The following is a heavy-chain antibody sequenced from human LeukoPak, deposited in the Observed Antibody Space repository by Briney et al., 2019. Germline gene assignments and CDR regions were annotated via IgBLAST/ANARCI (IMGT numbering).Heavy chain of an antibody. J-gene: IGHJ4*02. V-gene: IGHV4-59*01. CDR2: IYYSGST. CDR3: ARGLLRYSSGIDY. D-gene: IGHD6-19*01. Sequence: SETLSLTCTVSGGSISSYYWSWIRQPPGKGLEWIGYIYYSGSTNYNTSLKSRVTISVDTSKNQFSLKLSSVTAADTAVYYCARGLLRYSSGIDYWGQGTPVTVSS. CDR1: GGSISSYY.